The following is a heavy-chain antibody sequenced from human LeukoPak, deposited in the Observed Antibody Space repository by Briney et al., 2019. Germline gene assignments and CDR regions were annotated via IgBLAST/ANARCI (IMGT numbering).Heavy chain of an antibody. V-gene: IGHV3-20*04. Sequence: GGSLRLSCAASGFNFDDYGISWVRQAPGKGLEWVSGINWNGGSTGYADSVKGRFTISRDNAKNSLYLQMNSLRAEGTALYYCARGDYGSGSYDDYWGQGTLVTVSS. J-gene: IGHJ4*02. CDR1: GFNFDDYG. CDR3: ARGDYGSGSYDDY. D-gene: IGHD3-10*01. CDR2: INWNGGST.